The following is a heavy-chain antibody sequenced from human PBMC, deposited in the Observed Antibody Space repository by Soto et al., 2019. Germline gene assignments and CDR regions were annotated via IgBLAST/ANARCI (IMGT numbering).Heavy chain of an antibody. J-gene: IGHJ4*02. CDR3: ARVLEFRDGHISHFHY. V-gene: IGHV1-46*02. CDR2: INTRGGTT. CDR1: GYTFNRFY. Sequence: QVQLVQSGAEVRKPGASVRLSCKASGYTFNRFYLHWVRQAPGQGLEWMGIINTRGGTTAYAQNFRGRVTITADESTSTVYMELGSLRSDDTAVYFCARVLEFRDGHISHFHYWGQGTLVTVSS. D-gene: IGHD3-10*01.